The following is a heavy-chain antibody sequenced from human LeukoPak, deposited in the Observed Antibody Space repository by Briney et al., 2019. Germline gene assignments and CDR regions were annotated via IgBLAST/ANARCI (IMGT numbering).Heavy chain of an antibody. CDR1: GGSISSGGYY. Sequence: SETLSLTCTVSGGSISSGGYYWSWIRQHPGKGLEWIGYIYYSGSTYYNPSLKSRVTISVDTSKNQFSLKLSSVTAADTAVYYCARDLNGGDSLDDAFDIWGQGTMVTVSS. D-gene: IGHD4-23*01. CDR2: IYYSGST. J-gene: IGHJ3*02. V-gene: IGHV4-31*03. CDR3: ARDLNGGDSLDDAFDI.